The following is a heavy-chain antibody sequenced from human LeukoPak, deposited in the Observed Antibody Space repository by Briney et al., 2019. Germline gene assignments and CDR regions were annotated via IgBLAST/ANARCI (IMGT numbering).Heavy chain of an antibody. CDR3: AKDPGGSSGYFDY. J-gene: IGHJ4*02. CDR2: ISYDGSNK. V-gene: IGHV3-30*18. Sequence: GRSLRPSCAASGFTFSSYGMHWVRQAPGKGLEWVAVISYDGSNKYYADSVKGRFTISRDNSKNTLYLQMNSLRAEDTAVYYCAKDPGGSSGYFDYWGQGTLVTVSS. CDR1: GFTFSSYG. D-gene: IGHD3-22*01.